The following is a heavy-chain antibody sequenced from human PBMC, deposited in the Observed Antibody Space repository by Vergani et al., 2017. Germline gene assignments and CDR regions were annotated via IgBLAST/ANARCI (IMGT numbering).Heavy chain of an antibody. Sequence: QVQLVQSGAEVKKPGSSVKVSCKASGGTFSSYAISWVRQAPGQGLEWMGRIIPIFGTANYAQKFQGRVTITRDTSASTAYMELSSLRSEDTAVYYCARDMFLGCSSTSCYYYYYGMDVWGQGTTVTVSS. V-gene: IGHV1-69*06. D-gene: IGHD2-2*01. CDR3: ARDMFLGCSSTSCYYYYYGMDV. CDR2: IIPIFGTA. CDR1: GGTFSSYA. J-gene: IGHJ6*02.